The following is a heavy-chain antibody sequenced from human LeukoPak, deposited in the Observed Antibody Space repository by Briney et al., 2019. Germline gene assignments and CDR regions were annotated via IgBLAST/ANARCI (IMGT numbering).Heavy chain of an antibody. Sequence: PGGSLRLSCAASGFSFTNYAMSWVRQAPARGPEGLSSMKGGGETFYADSVKGRFTLSRDDSRNTVYLQLNNLRVEDTAIYYCARASWISTADEVCWGQGTQVTVSS. D-gene: IGHD2-2*03. CDR3: ARASWISTADEVC. CDR2: MKGGGET. V-gene: IGHV3-23*01. CDR1: GFSFTNYA. J-gene: IGHJ4*02.